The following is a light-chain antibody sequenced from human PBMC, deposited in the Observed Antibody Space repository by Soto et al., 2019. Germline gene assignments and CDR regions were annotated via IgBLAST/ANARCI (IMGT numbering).Light chain of an antibody. CDR2: AVS. V-gene: IGKV1-12*01. CDR1: QGISNW. J-gene: IGKJ4*01. CDR3: LQAIRRPLT. Sequence: ILMPQTPPSVSVSVGDRVTISCRASQGISNWLDWFHQKPGKAPKLLIYAVSGLQCGVPARFSGRGSGTDFTLTITSLEPEDFAAYYCLQAIRRPLTFGGGCKADI.